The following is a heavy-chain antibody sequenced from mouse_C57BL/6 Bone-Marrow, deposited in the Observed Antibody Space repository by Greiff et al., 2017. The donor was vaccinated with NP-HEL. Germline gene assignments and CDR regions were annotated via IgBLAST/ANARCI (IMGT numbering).Heavy chain of an antibody. CDR1: GYAFSSSW. Sequence: QVQLQQSGPELVKPGASVKISCKASGYAFSSSWMNWVKQRPGKGLEWIGRIYPGDGDTNYNGKFKGKATLTADNASSTAYMQLSSLTSEDSAVYFCARSYYSNSVAWFAYWGQGTLVTVSA. D-gene: IGHD2-5*01. V-gene: IGHV1-82*01. J-gene: IGHJ3*01. CDR2: IYPGDGDT. CDR3: ARSYYSNSVAWFAY.